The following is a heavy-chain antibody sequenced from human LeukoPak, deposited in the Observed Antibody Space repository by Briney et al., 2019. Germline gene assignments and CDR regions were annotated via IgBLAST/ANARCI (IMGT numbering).Heavy chain of an antibody. CDR2: IYYSGST. J-gene: IGHJ4*02. V-gene: IGHV4-39*07. CDR1: GGSISSSSYY. Sequence: PSETLSLTCTVSGGSISSSSYYWGWIRQPPGKGLEWIGSIYYSGSTYYNPSLKSRVTISVDTSKNQFSLKLSSVTAADTAVYYCVGGVVAVSTPDYWGQGTLVTVSS. D-gene: IGHD3-22*01. CDR3: VGGVVAVSTPDY.